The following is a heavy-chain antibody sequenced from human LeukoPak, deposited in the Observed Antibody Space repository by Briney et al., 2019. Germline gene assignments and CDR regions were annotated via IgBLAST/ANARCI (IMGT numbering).Heavy chain of an antibody. V-gene: IGHV4-34*01. J-gene: IGHJ4*02. CDR3: VRHFHGSGYVVDL. Sequence: SETLSLTCVVYGGSFSGYYWSWIRQPPGKGLEWIGEINHRGTTNYNPSLKSRVTISVDTSKNQFSLKLTSVTAADTAVYFCVRHFHGSGYVVDLWGQGTLVTVSS. CDR2: INHRGTT. D-gene: IGHD6-13*01. CDR1: GGSFSGYY.